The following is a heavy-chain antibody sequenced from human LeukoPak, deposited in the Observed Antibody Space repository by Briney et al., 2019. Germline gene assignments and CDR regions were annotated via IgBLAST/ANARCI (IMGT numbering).Heavy chain of an antibody. V-gene: IGHV5-51*01. Sequence: GESLKISCKGIGYSFTSYWIGWVRQMPGKGMEWMGVIYPGDSRIRYNPSFQGQVTISVDKSIRTAYLRWVSLKASDTAMYYCACRDLTSTWSYPWGQGTLVTVSS. CDR2: IYPGDSRI. D-gene: IGHD2-2*01. J-gene: IGHJ5*02. CDR1: GYSFTSYW. CDR3: ACRDLTSTWSYP.